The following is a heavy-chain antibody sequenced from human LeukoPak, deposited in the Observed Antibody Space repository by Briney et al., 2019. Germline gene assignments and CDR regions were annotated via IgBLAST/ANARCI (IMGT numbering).Heavy chain of an antibody. J-gene: IGHJ4*02. Sequence: GGSLRLSCAASGFSFSIYSMNWVRQAPGKGLEWVSSISSGSSYIYYADSVKGRFTISRDNAKNSLYLQMNSLRAEDTAVYYCAISRDGYNCPFDYWGQGTLVTVSS. D-gene: IGHD5-24*01. CDR1: GFSFSIYS. CDR2: ISSGSSYI. CDR3: AISRDGYNCPFDY. V-gene: IGHV3-21*01.